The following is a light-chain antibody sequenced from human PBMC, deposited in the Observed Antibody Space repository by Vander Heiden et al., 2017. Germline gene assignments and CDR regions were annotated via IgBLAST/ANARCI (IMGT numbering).Light chain of an antibody. J-gene: IGKJ1*01. CDR2: DAS. V-gene: IGKV3-11*01. Sequence: EILLTQSPATLSLSPGERATLSCGTSQSVSTYLAWYQQKPGQVPRLLIYDASNRATGVPARFSGSGSGTDFTLTISSLEPEDFAVYYCQQRSNWWTFGQGTKVEIK. CDR1: QSVSTY. CDR3: QQRSNWWT.